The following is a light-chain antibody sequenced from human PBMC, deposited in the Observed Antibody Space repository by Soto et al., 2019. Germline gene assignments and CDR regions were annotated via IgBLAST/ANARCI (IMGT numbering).Light chain of an antibody. V-gene: IGKV3-20*01. CDR3: QQYNNWPPETET. CDR2: GAS. J-gene: IGKJ1*01. Sequence: EIVLSQSPGTLSLSTGERATLSCRASQSVSSSYLAWYQQKPGQAPRLLIYGASSRATGIPDRFSGSGSGTDFTLTISSLQSEDFAAYYCQQYNNWPPETETFGQGTKVHIK. CDR1: QSVSSSY.